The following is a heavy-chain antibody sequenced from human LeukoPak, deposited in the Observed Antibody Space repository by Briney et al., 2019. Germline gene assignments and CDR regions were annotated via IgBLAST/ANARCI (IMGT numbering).Heavy chain of an antibody. CDR2: IYHSGST. CDR1: GGSISSGGYY. V-gene: IGHV4-30-2*01. D-gene: IGHD7-27*01. Sequence: SETLSLTCTVSGGSISSGGYYWSWIRQPPGKGLEWIGYIYHSGSTYYNPSLKSRVTISVDRSKNQFSLKLSSVTAADTAVYYCARDLGAFDIWGQGTMVTVSS. J-gene: IGHJ3*02. CDR3: ARDLGAFDI.